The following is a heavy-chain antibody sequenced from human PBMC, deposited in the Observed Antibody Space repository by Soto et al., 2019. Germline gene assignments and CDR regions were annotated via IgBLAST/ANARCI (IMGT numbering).Heavy chain of an antibody. D-gene: IGHD3-3*01. CDR1: GFTFDDYA. CDR2: ISWNSGSI. CDR3: AKDMSNFWSFDY. J-gene: IGHJ4*02. V-gene: IGHV3-9*01. Sequence: EVQLVESGGGLVQPGRSLRLSCAASGFTFDDYAMHWVRQAPGKGLEWVSGISWNSGSIGYADSVKGRFTISRDNAKNSLYLQMNSLRAEDTALYYCAKDMSNFWSFDYWGQGTLVTVSS.